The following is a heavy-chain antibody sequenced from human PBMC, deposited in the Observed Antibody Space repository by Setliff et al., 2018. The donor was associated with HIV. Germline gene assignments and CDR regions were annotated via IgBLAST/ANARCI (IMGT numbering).Heavy chain of an antibody. CDR2: IYYSGST. CDR1: GGSISSSSYY. J-gene: IGHJ3*02. D-gene: IGHD3-9*01. Sequence: PSETLSLTCNVSGGSISSSSYYWGWIRQPPGKGLEWIGSIYYSGSTYYNPPLKSRVTISVDTSKNQFSLELSSVTAADTAVYYCARVATGPESFDIWGQGTMVTVSS. CDR3: ARVATGPESFDI. V-gene: IGHV4-39*07.